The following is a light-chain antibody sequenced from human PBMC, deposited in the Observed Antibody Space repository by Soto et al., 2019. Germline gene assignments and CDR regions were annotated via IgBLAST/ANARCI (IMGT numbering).Light chain of an antibody. CDR1: SSDVGGYNY. Sequence: QSALTQPASVSGSPGQSIAISCAGTSSDVGGYNYVSWYQQHPGKAPKLIIYDVSYRPSGVSNRFSGSKSGNTASLTISGLQAEDEADYYCCSYTSRSVDVFGTGTKVTVL. J-gene: IGLJ1*01. V-gene: IGLV2-14*01. CDR2: DVS. CDR3: CSYTSRSVDV.